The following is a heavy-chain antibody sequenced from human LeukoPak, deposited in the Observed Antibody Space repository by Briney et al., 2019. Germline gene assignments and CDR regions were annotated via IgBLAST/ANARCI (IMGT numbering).Heavy chain of an antibody. J-gene: IGHJ4*02. Sequence: ASVKVSCKASGYTFTSYDINWVRQATGQGLEWMGWMNPNSGNTGYAQKFRGRVTMTRNTSISTAYMELSSLRSEDTAVYYCARQLGYCSGGSCHSLDYWGQGTLVTVSS. D-gene: IGHD2-15*01. CDR3: ARQLGYCSGGSCHSLDY. CDR2: MNPNSGNT. CDR1: GYTFTSYD. V-gene: IGHV1-8*01.